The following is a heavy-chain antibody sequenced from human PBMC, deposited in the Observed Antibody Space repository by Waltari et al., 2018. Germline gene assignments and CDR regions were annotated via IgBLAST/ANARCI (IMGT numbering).Heavy chain of an antibody. CDR3: NHDYGVYYYYGMDV. Sequence: QVQLVESGGGVVQPGGSLRLSCAASGFTFSSYGMHWVRQAPGKGLAWVAFIRYDGRNKYDAESVKGRFTISRDNSKNTLYLQMNSLRAEDTAVYYCNHDYGVYYYYGMDVWGQGTTVTVSS. CDR1: GFTFSSYG. J-gene: IGHJ6*02. D-gene: IGHD4-17*01. CDR2: IRYDGRNK. V-gene: IGHV3-30*02.